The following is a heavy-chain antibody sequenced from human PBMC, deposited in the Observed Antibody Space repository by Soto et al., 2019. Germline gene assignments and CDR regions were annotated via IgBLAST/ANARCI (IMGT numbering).Heavy chain of an antibody. CDR1: GGSISSYY. Sequence: SETLSLTCTVSGGSISSYYWSWIRQPPGKGLEWIGYIYYSGSTTYNPSLKSRVTISVDTSKNQFSLKLSSVTAADTAVYYCARGITTRQLGNDAFDIWGQGTMVTVSS. D-gene: IGHD6-6*01. V-gene: IGHV4-59*01. CDR2: IYYSGST. CDR3: ARGITTRQLGNDAFDI. J-gene: IGHJ3*02.